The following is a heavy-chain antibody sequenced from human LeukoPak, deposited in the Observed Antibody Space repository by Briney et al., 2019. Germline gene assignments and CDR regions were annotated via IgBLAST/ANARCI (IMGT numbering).Heavy chain of an antibody. CDR1: GGSFSGYY. J-gene: IGHJ5*02. CDR3: ARPPGIAAAWFDP. D-gene: IGHD6-13*01. Sequence: SETLSLTCAVYGGSFSGYYWDWIRQPPGKGLEWIGTFYHGGSTYYNPSLKSRVTISVDTSKNQFSLNLTSVTAADTAVYYCARPPGIAAAWFDPWGQGTLVTVSS. V-gene: IGHV4-34*01. CDR2: FYHGGST.